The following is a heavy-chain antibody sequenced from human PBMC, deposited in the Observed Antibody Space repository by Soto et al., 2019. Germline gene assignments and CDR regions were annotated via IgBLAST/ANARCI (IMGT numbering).Heavy chain of an antibody. J-gene: IGHJ6*02. CDR3: ARDPNDSSAHYHHYYYGMDV. Sequence: QTQLMQSGAEVKKPGASVKVSCKASGYTFTSYGIHWVRQAPGQRLEWTGWINAGNGNTKYSEKFQGRVTITRDTSASTAYLELSSLRSEDTAVYYCARDPNDSSAHYHHYYYGMDVWGQGTTVTVSS. V-gene: IGHV1-3*01. D-gene: IGHD3-22*01. CDR1: GYTFTSYG. CDR2: INAGNGNT.